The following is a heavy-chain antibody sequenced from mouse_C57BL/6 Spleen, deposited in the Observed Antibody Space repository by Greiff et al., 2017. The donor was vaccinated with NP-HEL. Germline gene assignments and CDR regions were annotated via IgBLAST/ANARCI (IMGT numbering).Heavy chain of an antibody. CDR3: ARNKGGFDY. V-gene: IGHV1-82*01. J-gene: IGHJ2*01. Sequence: VQLQQSGPELVKPGASVKISCKASGYAFSSSWMNWVKQRPGKGLEWIGRIYPGDGDTNYNGKFKGKATLTADKSSSTAYMQLSSLTSEDSAVYFCARNKGGFDYWGQGTTLTVSS. CDR1: GYAFSSSW. CDR2: IYPGDGDT.